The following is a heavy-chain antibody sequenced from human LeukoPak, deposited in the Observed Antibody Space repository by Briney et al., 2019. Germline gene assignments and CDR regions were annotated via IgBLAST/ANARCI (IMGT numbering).Heavy chain of an antibody. CDR1: GFTFNRYW. Sequence: QPGGSLRLSCVASGFTFNRYWMIWVRQAPGKGLEWVANVNRDGNEKHYVDSVEGRFTISRDNAKNSLYLQMNTLRNEDTAVYYCVRDDGNRTGSTYFDAFDIWDRGTLVTVSS. J-gene: IGHJ3*02. V-gene: IGHV3-7*03. CDR3: VRDDGNRTGSTYFDAFDI. CDR2: VNRDGNEK. D-gene: IGHD3-9*01.